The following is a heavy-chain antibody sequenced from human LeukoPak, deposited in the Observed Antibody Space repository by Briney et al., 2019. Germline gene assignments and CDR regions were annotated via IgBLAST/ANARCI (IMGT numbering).Heavy chain of an antibody. V-gene: IGHV4-30-2*01. CDR2: ISNSGST. D-gene: IGHD1/OR15-1a*01. CDR3: ARNNSHYGLDV. CDR1: GDSVSSADYS. Sequence: SETLSLTCAVSGDSVSSADYSWSWIRRPPGKGLEWVGQISNSGSTYYNPSLKSRATISLDRSKRQFSLKLTSMTAADTAVYYCARNNSHYGLDVWGPGTTVTVSS. J-gene: IGHJ6*02.